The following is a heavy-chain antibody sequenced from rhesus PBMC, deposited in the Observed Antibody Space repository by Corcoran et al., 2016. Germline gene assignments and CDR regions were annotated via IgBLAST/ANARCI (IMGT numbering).Heavy chain of an antibody. CDR3: AGLAYYGRSYGPFDN. J-gene: IGHJ4*01. Sequence: QLQLQESGPGLMKPSETLSLTCAVSSGSISSNYWSWIRQAPGKGLEWIVYIGGRSESTHATPSPKGRVTRSIDRSKNRLSLRLSSVSAADTAVYYCAGLAYYGRSYGPFDNWGQGVLVTVSS. V-gene: IGHV4S11*01. CDR2: IGGRSEST. CDR1: SGSISSNY. D-gene: IGHD4-29*01.